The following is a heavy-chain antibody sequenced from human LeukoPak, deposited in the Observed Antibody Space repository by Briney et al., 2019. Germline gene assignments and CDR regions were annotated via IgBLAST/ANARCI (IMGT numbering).Heavy chain of an antibody. J-gene: IGHJ6*02. CDR2: VSGSGGGT. V-gene: IGHV3-23*01. CDR1: GFTFSNHG. Sequence: LSGGSLRLSCVASGFTFSNHGMYWVRQAPGKGLEWVAAVSGSGGGTYYADSVKGRFTISRDNSKNTLSLQMNSLRAEDTALYYCARGLYCSATDCYVRYSYYGMDFWGQGTTVTVSS. D-gene: IGHD2-2*01. CDR3: ARGLYCSATDCYVRYSYYGMDF.